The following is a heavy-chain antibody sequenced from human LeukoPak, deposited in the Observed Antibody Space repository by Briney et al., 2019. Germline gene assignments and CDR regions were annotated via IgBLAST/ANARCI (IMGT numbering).Heavy chain of an antibody. V-gene: IGHV4-39*01. CDR1: GGSISSSSYY. CDR3: ARAYDYVWGSYRASFDY. CDR2: IYYRGST. Sequence: SETLSLTCTVSGGSISSSSYYWGWIRQPPGKGLEWIGNIYYRGSTYYNPSLKSRVTISADTSKNQFSLKLSSVTAADTAVYYCARAYDYVWGSYRASFDYWGQGTLVTVSS. D-gene: IGHD3-16*02. J-gene: IGHJ4*02.